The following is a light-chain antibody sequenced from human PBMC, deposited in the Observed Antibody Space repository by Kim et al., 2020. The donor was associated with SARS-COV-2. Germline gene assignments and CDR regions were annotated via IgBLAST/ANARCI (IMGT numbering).Light chain of an antibody. CDR3: NSRDNTIDRLGV. CDR2: NKN. V-gene: IGLV3-19*01. CDR1: SLRKYY. J-gene: IGLJ2*01. Sequence: SSELTQDPAVSVALGQTVRITCRGDSLRKYYGAWYQQKPRQAPKLLIFNKNNRPSGIPDRFSVSTSGNTASLTITGAQAEDEADYYCNSRDNTIDRLGVLGGGTQLTVL.